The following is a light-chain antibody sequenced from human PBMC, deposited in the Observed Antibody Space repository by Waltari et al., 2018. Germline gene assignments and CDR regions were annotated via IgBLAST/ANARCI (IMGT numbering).Light chain of an antibody. V-gene: IGLV2-14*01. CDR3: SSYTSSSSWV. CDR1: SSDVGGYDS. CDR2: EVS. Sequence: QSALTQPASVSGSPGQSITISCTGTSSDVGGYDSVSWYQQHPGKAPKLMIYEVSNRPSGVSIRFSGSKSANTASLTISGLQAEDEADYYCSSYTSSSSWVFGGGTKLTVL. J-gene: IGLJ3*02.